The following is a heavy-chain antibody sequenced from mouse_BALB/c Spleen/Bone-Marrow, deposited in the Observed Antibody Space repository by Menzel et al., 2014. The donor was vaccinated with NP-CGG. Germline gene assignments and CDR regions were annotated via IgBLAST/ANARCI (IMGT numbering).Heavy chain of an antibody. Sequence: VQLQQSGAELVRPGASVKVSCKASGYTFTSYWINWVKQRPGQGLEWIGNIYPSDSYTNYNQNFKDKATLTVDKSSSTTDMHLSSPTSEDSAVYYYTRQYGNYYAMDYWGQGTSVTVSS. CDR2: IYPSDSYT. J-gene: IGHJ4*01. D-gene: IGHD2-10*02. CDR1: GYTFTSYW. CDR3: TRQYGNYYAMDY. V-gene: IGHV1-69*02.